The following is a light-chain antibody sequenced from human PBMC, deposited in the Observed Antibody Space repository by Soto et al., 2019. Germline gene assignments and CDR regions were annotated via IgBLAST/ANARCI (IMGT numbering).Light chain of an antibody. Sequence: QSALAQPPSASGSPGQSVTISCTGTSSDVGGYNYVSWYQQHPGKAPKFMIYEVSKRPSGVPDRFSGSKSANTASLTISGLQPEDEADYYCCSYAGTYIHYVFGSGTKVPVL. CDR2: EVS. CDR1: SSDVGGYNY. V-gene: IGLV2-8*01. J-gene: IGLJ1*01. CDR3: CSYAGTYIHYV.